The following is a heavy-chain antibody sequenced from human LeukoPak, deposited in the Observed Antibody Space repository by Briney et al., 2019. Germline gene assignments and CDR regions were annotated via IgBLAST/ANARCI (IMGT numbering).Heavy chain of an antibody. D-gene: IGHD3-3*01. CDR1: GFTFDDYG. CDR3: AKDLETYYDFWSGYSSPGGVGS. Sequence: GGSLRLSCAASGFTFDDYGMSWVRQAPGKGLEWVSGINWKGSSTGYADSVKGRFTISRDNSKNTLYLQMNSLRAEDTAVYYCAKDLETYYDFWSGYSSPGGVGSWGQGTLVTVSS. J-gene: IGHJ5*01. V-gene: IGHV3-20*04. CDR2: INWKGSST.